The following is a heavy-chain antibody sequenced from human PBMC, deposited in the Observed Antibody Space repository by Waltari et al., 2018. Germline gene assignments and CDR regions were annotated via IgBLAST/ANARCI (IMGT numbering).Heavy chain of an antibody. J-gene: IGHJ2*01. CDR1: GYTFTSYG. D-gene: IGHD3-9*01. V-gene: IGHV1-18*01. CDR2: ISAYNGNT. CDR3: ARGGGYYDILTGYYMDWYFDL. Sequence: QVQLVQSGAEVKKPGASVKVSCKASGYTFTSYGISWVRQAPGQGLEWMGWISAYNGNTNYAQKLQGRVTMTTDTSPSTAYMELRSLRSDDTAVYYCARGGGYYDILTGYYMDWYFDLWGRGTLVTVSS.